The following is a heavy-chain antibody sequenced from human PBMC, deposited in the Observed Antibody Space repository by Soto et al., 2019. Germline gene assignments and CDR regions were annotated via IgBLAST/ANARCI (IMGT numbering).Heavy chain of an antibody. V-gene: IGHV3-72*01. CDR2: IKNEAYSYTT. D-gene: IGHD3-3*01. CDR1: GFSLSDHY. Sequence: EVQLVASGGGLVQPGGSLRLSCAVSGFSLSDHYMDWVRQAPGKGLAWVGRIKNEAYSYTTDYAASVKGRFTISRDDSQNSLYLQMNSLKTEDTDMHNCADLTWNGYYLPWGQGTLITVSS. CDR3: ADLTWNGYYLP. J-gene: IGHJ5*02.